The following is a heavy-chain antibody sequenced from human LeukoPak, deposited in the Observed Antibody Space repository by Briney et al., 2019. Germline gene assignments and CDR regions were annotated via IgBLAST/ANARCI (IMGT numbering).Heavy chain of an antibody. CDR3: AKGSDLSIRGITVDY. Sequence: PGGSLRLSCAISGFTFDDYAMYWVRQAPGKGLEWVSGINWSGERIAYADSVKGRFTISRDNAKNSVFLQMNSLKPEDTAFYYCAKGSDLSIRGITVDYWGQGTLVTVSS. D-gene: IGHD3-16*01. J-gene: IGHJ4*02. CDR1: GFTFDDYA. CDR2: INWSGERI. V-gene: IGHV3-9*01.